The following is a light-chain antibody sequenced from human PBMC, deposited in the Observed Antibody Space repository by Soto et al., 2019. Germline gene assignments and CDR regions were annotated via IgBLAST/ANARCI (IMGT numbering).Light chain of an antibody. CDR1: QTISTY. J-gene: IGKJ2*01. CDR3: QQSDSTPYT. CDR2: AAS. Sequence: DIQMTQSPSSLSASVGDRVTITCRASQTISTYLNWYQQKPGKAPKLLIYAASSLQSGVPSRFGGSGSGTDFTLTIASLQPEDFSTYYCQQSDSTPYTFGQGTKVEI. V-gene: IGKV1-39*01.